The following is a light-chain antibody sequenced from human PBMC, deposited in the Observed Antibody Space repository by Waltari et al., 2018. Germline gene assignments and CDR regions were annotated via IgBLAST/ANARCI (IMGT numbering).Light chain of an antibody. J-gene: IGLJ2*01. CDR3: SSYAGSNKYVV. CDR1: SSDVGGYNY. V-gene: IGLV2-8*01. Sequence: QSALTQPPSASGSPGQSVTISCTGTSSDVGGYNYVSWYQQHPGKAPKLMIYEVSKRPSGGPDRFSGSKAGNTASRTVAGLQAEDEADYYCSSYAGSNKYVVFGGGTKLTVL. CDR2: EVS.